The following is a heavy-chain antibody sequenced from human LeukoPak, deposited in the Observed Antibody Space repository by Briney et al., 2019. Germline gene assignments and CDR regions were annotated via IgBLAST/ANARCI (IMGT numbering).Heavy chain of an antibody. Sequence: PGRSLRLSCAASGFTFSSYGMHWVRQAPGKGLEWVAVIWYDGSNKYYADSVKGRFTISRDNCKNTLYLQMNSLRAEDTAVYYCARAMVRGVPGGGFDPWGQGTLVTVSS. V-gene: IGHV3-33*01. J-gene: IGHJ5*02. CDR1: GFTFSSYG. CDR2: IWYDGSNK. CDR3: ARAMVRGVPGGGFDP. D-gene: IGHD3-10*01.